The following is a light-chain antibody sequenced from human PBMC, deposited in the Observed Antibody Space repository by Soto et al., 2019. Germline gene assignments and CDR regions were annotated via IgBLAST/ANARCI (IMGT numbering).Light chain of an antibody. CDR3: QQYNNWPLT. Sequence: EIVMTQSPATLSVSPGERATLSCRASQSVSTNLAFYQQKPGQAPRLLIYGAYTRATGIPARFSGSGSGTEFTLTISSLQSEDSEVYYCQQYNNWPLTFGGGTKVDIK. J-gene: IGKJ4*01. CDR1: QSVSTN. V-gene: IGKV3-15*01. CDR2: GAY.